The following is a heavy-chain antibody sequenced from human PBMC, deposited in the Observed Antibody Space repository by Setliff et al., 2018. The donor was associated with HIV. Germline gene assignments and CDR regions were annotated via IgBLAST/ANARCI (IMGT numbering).Heavy chain of an antibody. CDR1: GGTLSNYV. V-gene: IGHV1-69*13. Sequence: GASVKVSCKTSGGTLSNYVITWVRQAPGQGLEWMGMIIPMYNIPAYAQKFQGRVTFTADESTSTAYMELSSLSSEDTAVYYCARDQTGAAAAAFGGGSAWSDEGFDIWGQGTMVTVSS. J-gene: IGHJ3*02. CDR2: IIPMYNIP. CDR3: ARDQTGAAAAAFGGGSAWSDEGFDI. D-gene: IGHD6-13*01.